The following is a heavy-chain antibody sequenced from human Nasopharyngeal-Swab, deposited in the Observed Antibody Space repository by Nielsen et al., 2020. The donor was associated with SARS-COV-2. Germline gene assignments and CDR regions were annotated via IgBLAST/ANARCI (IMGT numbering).Heavy chain of an antibody. CDR2: ISGSGGST. J-gene: IGHJ3*02. V-gene: IGHV3-23*01. Sequence: GESLKISCAASGFTFSSYAMSWVRQAPGKGLEWVSAISGSGGSTYYADSVKGRFTISRDNAKNSLYLQMNSLRAEDTAVYYCARESLGASFAFDIWGQGTMVTVSS. D-gene: IGHD1-26*01. CDR1: GFTFSSYA. CDR3: ARESLGASFAFDI.